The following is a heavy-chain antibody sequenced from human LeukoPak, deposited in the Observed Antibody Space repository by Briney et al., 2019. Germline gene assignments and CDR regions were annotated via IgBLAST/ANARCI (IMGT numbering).Heavy chain of an antibody. CDR2: FKSKTDGGTT. V-gene: IGHV3-15*01. D-gene: IGHD3-22*01. Sequence: GGSLRLSCAASGFTFSNAWMSWVRQAPGKGLEWVGRFKSKTDGGTTDYAAPVKGRFTISRDDSKNTLYLQMNSLKTEDTAVYYCTTDLYYDSSELLLRDYWGQGTLVTVSS. CDR3: TTDLYYDSSELLLRDY. J-gene: IGHJ4*02. CDR1: GFTFSNAW.